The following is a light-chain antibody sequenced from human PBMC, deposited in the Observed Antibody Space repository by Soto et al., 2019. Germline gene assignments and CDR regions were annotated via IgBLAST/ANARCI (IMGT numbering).Light chain of an antibody. CDR3: SSYTSSSTLV. V-gene: IGLV2-14*01. J-gene: IGLJ1*01. CDR1: SSDVGGYNY. Sequence: QSVLTQPASVSGSPGQSNTISCTGTSSDVGGYNYVSWYQQHPRKAPKLMIYEVTNRPSGVSSRFSGSKSGNTASLTISGLQAEDEADYYCSSYTSSSTLVFGTGTKLTVL. CDR2: EVT.